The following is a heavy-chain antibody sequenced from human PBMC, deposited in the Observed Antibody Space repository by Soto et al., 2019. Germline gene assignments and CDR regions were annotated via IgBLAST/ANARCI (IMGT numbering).Heavy chain of an antibody. CDR2: ISSNGGST. J-gene: IGHJ4*02. CDR1: GFTFSSYA. D-gene: IGHD3-9*01. CDR3: VKPPHFDWLLLDY. Sequence: GGSLRLSCSASGFTFSSYAMHWVRQAPGKGLEYVSAISSNGGSTYYADSVKGRFTISRDNSKNTLYLQMSSLRAEDTAVYYCVKPPHFDWLLLDYWGQGTLVTVSS. V-gene: IGHV3-64D*08.